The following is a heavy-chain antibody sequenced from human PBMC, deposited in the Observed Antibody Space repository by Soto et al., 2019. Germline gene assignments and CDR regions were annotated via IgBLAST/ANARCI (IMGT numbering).Heavy chain of an antibody. V-gene: IGHV1-8*01. Sequence: GASVKVSCKASGYTFTSYDINWVRQATGQGLEWMGWMNPNSGNTGYAQKFQGRVTMTRNTSISTAYMELSSLRSEDTAVYYCARGEAKYYYYYMDVWSKGTTVTVSS. CDR1: GYTFTSYD. J-gene: IGHJ6*03. CDR2: MNPNSGNT. CDR3: ARGEAKYYYYYMDV.